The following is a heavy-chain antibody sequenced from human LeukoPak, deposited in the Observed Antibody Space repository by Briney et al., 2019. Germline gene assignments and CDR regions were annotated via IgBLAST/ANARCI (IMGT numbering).Heavy chain of an antibody. D-gene: IGHD5-24*01. CDR1: GGTFSSYA. J-gene: IGHJ4*02. V-gene: IGHV1-46*01. Sequence: ASVTVSCKASGGTFSSYAISWVRQAPGQGLEWMGLINPSASSTSYAQTFQGRVTMTRDTSTSTVYMELSSLRSEDTAVYYCAREPIEMATRFFDYWGQGTLVTVSS. CDR3: AREPIEMATRFFDY. CDR2: INPSASST.